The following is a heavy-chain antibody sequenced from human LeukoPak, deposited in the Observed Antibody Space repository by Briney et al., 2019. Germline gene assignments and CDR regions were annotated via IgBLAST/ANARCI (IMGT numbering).Heavy chain of an antibody. J-gene: IGHJ4*02. D-gene: IGHD1-1*01. CDR1: GFAVSSTY. V-gene: IGHV3-53*01. CDR2: IYSGGST. Sequence: GGSLRLSRAASGFAVSSTYMSWVRQAPGKGLDWVSVIYSGGSTYYADSVKGRFTISRDNSKNMVYLQMNSLRAEDTAVYYCARLPGGRQLNWGQGTLVTVSS. CDR3: ARLPGGRQLN.